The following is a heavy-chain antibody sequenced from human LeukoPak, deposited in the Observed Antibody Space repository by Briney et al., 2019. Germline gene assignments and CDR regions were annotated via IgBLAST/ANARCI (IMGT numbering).Heavy chain of an antibody. CDR3: AADDLTRGY. V-gene: IGHV1-58*02. CDR1: GFTFTNSA. J-gene: IGHJ4*02. CDR2: IVVGSGDT. Sequence: SVKVSCKASGFTFTNSAIQWVRQARGQRLEWIGWIVVGSGDTNYAQKFQERVTITRDMSTSTAYMELNSLRFEDTAVYYCAADDLTRGYWGQGTLVTVSS.